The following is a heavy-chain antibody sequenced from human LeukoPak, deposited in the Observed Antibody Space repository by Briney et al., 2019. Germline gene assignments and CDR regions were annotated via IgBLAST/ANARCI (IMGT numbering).Heavy chain of an antibody. D-gene: IGHD3-9*01. J-gene: IGHJ1*01. CDR1: GYTFTRYG. CDR3: ARGDYDILTGYPSAAEYFQH. CDR2: ISASNGNT. V-gene: IGHV1-18*01. Sequence: ASVKVSCKASGYTFTRYGISWVRQAPGQGLQWLGWISASNGNTNYAQKLQGRVTMTTDTSTSTAYMELRSLRSDDTAVYYCARGDYDILTGYPSAAEYFQHWGQGTLVTVSS.